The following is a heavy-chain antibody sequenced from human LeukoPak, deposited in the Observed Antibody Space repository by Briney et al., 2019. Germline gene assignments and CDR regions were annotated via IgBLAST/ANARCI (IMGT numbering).Heavy chain of an antibody. CDR3: ATNLATVVTPAYY. J-gene: IGHJ4*02. CDR1: GYTLTVLS. V-gene: IGHV1-24*01. CDR2: FDPEDGER. Sequence: WASVKVSCKVSGYTLTVLSMHWVRQAPGKGLEWMGGFDPEDGERIYEQKFQGRVIMTEDTSTDTAYMEMRSLKSEDTAVYYCATNLATVVTPAYYWGQGTVVIVSA. D-gene: IGHD4-23*01.